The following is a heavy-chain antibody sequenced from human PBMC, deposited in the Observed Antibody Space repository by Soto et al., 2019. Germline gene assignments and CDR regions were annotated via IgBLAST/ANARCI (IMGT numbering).Heavy chain of an antibody. J-gene: IGHJ4*02. CDR1: GGSMSEYF. CDR2: IYYLGST. V-gene: IGHV4-59*01. CDR3: ARDGYDGSGSPYPDY. D-gene: IGHD3-10*01. Sequence: PSETLSLTCSVSGGSMSEYFWSWIRQSPGKVLEWIGYIYYLGSTDYNPSLKSRVTISVDTSKRQFSLRLTSVTAADTAVYYCARDGYDGSGSPYPDYWGPGTQVT.